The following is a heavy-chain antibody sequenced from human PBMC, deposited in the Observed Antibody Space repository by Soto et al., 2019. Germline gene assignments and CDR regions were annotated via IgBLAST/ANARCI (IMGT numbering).Heavy chain of an antibody. V-gene: IGHV1-8*01. J-gene: IGHJ5*02. CDR2: MNPNSGET. CDR3: ARVAVAARPRWYNWFDP. CDR1: GYTFTDYD. Sequence: QEQLVQSGAEVKKPGASVKVSCKTSGYTFTDYDINWVRQATVQGLEWIGWMNPNSGETGYAQKFQGRVTMTRSASLSTAYLELSSLRSEDTAVYYCARVAVAARPRWYNWFDPWGQGTLFTVSS. D-gene: IGHD2-15*01.